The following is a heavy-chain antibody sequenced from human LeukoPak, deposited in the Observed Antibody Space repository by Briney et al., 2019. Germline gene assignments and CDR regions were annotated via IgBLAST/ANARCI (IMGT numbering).Heavy chain of an antibody. D-gene: IGHD6-13*01. J-gene: IGHJ4*02. V-gene: IGHV4-34*01. CDR2: INHSGNT. Sequence: SETLSLTCAVYGGSFSGYYWSWIRQPPGKGLEWIGEINHSGNTNYNPSLKSRVTISVDTSNNQFSLKLSSVTAADTAVYYCARQSYSSSWGSYYFDYWGQGTLVTVSS. CDR1: GGSFSGYY. CDR3: ARQSYSSSWGSYYFDY.